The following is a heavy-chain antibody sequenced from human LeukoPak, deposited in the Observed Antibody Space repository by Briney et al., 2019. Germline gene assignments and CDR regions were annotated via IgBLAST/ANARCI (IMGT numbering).Heavy chain of an antibody. D-gene: IGHD6-13*01. CDR1: GFTFSAYD. CDR2: ITSSGSTI. Sequence: QPGGSLRLSCAASGFTFSAYDMNWVRQAPGEGLEWVSHITSSGSTIYYADSVKGRFTISRDNAKDSLYLQMNSLRAEDTAVYYCARPGYSSSWSAFDIWGQGTMVTVSS. J-gene: IGHJ3*02. CDR3: ARPGYSSSWSAFDI. V-gene: IGHV3-48*03.